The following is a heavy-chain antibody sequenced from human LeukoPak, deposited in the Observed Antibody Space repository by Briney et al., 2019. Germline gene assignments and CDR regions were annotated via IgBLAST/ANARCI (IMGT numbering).Heavy chain of an antibody. CDR1: GGTFSSYA. J-gene: IGHJ6*04. CDR3: ATYYDISPSGDYYGMDV. CDR2: FDPEDGET. V-gene: IGHV1-24*01. Sequence: ASVTVSCKASGGTFSSYAISWVRQAPGQGLEWMGGFDPEDGETIYAQKFQGRVTMTEDTSTDTAYMELSSLRSEDTAVYYCATYYDISPSGDYYGMDVWGKGTTVTVSS. D-gene: IGHD3-9*01.